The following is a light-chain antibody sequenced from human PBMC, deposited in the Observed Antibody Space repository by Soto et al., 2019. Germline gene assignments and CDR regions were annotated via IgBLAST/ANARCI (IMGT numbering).Light chain of an antibody. CDR1: QSVSSY. V-gene: IGKV3-11*01. J-gene: IGKJ1*01. Sequence: EIGLTQAPATLSLSPGDRATLSCRASQSVSSYLAWYQQKPGQAPRLLIYDASNRATGIPARFSGSGSGTDFTLTISSLEPEDFAVYYCQQRSNWPPTFGQGTKVDIK. CDR3: QQRSNWPPT. CDR2: DAS.